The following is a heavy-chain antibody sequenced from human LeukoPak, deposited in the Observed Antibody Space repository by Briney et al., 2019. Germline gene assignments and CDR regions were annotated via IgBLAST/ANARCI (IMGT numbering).Heavy chain of an antibody. CDR3: AKDTLLWFGESSPDY. CDR1: GFTFSGYG. V-gene: IGHV3-30*18. Sequence: GGSLRLSCAASGFTFSGYGMHWVRQAPGKGPEWVAVISYDGNTNYYADSVKGRFTISRDNSKDTLYLQVSSLRVEDTAVYYCAKDTLLWFGESSPDYWGQGTLVTVSS. D-gene: IGHD3-10*01. J-gene: IGHJ4*02. CDR2: ISYDGNTN.